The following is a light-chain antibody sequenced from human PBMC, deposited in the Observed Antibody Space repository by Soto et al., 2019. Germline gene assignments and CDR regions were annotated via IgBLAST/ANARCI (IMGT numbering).Light chain of an antibody. CDR2: GVS. V-gene: IGKV1-39*01. Sequence: SLSASVGDRVTITCRASQSISRALNWYQQRPGKAPGLLIFGVSNLQSGVPPRFSGSGSGTDFTLTISSLQPEDFATYFCQQSFSTPRTFGQGTKVDIK. J-gene: IGKJ1*01. CDR1: QSISRA. CDR3: QQSFSTPRT.